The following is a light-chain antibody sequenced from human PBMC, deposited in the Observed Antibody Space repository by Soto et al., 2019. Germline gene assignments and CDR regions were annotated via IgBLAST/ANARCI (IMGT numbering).Light chain of an antibody. J-gene: IGKJ1*01. V-gene: IGKV3-20*01. CDR3: QPYGSSGT. CDR2: GAS. CDR1: QSVSTNY. Sequence: EIVMTQSLSTVPASPGERATLSCRASQSVSTNYLAWYQQKPGQAPRLLIYGASNRATGIPDRFSGSGSGTDFTLTISRLEPEDFAVYYCQPYGSSGTFGQGAKV.